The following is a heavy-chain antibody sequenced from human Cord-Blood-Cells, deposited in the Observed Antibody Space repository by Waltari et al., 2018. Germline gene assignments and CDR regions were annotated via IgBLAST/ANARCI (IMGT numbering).Heavy chain of an antibody. CDR3: AREITFGGVIVGRPNWFDP. D-gene: IGHD3-16*02. CDR2: INHSGST. J-gene: IGHJ5*02. Sequence: QVQLQQWGAGLLKPSETLSLTCAVYGGSFSGYYWSWIRQPPGTGREWIGEINHSGSTNYNPSLKSRVTISVDTSKNQFSLKLSSVTAADTAVYYCAREITFGGVIVGRPNWFDPWGQGTLVTVSS. V-gene: IGHV4-34*01. CDR1: GGSFSGYY.